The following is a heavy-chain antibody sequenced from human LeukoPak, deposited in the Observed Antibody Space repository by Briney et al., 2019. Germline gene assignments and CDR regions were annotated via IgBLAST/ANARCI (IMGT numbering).Heavy chain of an antibody. J-gene: IGHJ4*02. CDR3: ARGRYYYDSSGYPFDY. Sequence: GGSLRLSCAASGFIFSNYAMHWVRQAPGKGLEWVAVISYDGSNKYYADSVKGRFTISRDNSKNMVYLQMNTLRAEDTAVYYCARGRYYYDSSGYPFDYWGQGTLVTVSS. D-gene: IGHD3-22*01. V-gene: IGHV3-30*04. CDR2: ISYDGSNK. CDR1: GFIFSNYA.